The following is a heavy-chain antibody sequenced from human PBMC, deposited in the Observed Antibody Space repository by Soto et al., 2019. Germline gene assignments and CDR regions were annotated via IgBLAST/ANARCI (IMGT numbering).Heavy chain of an antibody. J-gene: IGHJ4*02. CDR2: ISVSGSSA. CDR1: GFTFSNYA. Sequence: EVQLLESGGGLLQPGGSLRLSCAASGFTFSNYAMNWVRQAPGKGLEWVSTISVSGSSAYYADSVKGRFTISRDNSKNTLYLQLNSLRAEDTAIYYCAKGALSTTSPYDFDFWGQGTLVTVSS. V-gene: IGHV3-23*01. D-gene: IGHD1-26*01. CDR3: AKGALSTTSPYDFDF.